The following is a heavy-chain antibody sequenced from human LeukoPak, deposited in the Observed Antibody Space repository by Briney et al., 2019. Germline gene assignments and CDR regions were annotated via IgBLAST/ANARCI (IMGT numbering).Heavy chain of an antibody. D-gene: IGHD1-7*01. CDR2: IDPESGYT. J-gene: IGHJ4*02. CDR3: TRKLRLDEH. V-gene: IGHV1-8*01. CDR1: GYTFITPD. Sequence: EASVKVSCKASGYTFITPDINWVRQASGQGLEWMGYIDPESGYTTYAQKFQGRVTMTRDTSTSTAYMELSSLTPDDTAIYYCTRKLRLDEHWGQGTLVAVSS.